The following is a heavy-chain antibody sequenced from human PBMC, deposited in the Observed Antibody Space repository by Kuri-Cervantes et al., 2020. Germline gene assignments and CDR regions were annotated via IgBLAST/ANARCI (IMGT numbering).Heavy chain of an antibody. D-gene: IGHD2-2*01. Sequence: ASVKVSCKTSGYTFTTYYVHWVRQAPGQGLEWMGWISAYNGNTNYAQKLQGRVTMTTDTSTSTAYMELRSLRSDDTAVYYCARDGGIVVNYFDYWGQGTLVTVSS. CDR3: ARDGGIVVNYFDY. V-gene: IGHV1-18*04. J-gene: IGHJ4*02. CDR2: ISAYNGNT. CDR1: GYTFTTYY.